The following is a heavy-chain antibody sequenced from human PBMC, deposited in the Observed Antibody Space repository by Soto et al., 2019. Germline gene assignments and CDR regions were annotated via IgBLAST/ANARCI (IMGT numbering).Heavy chain of an antibody. CDR1: GGSISSYY. Sequence: SETLSLTCTVSGGSISSYYWSWIRQPPGKGLEWIGYIYYSGSTNYNPSLKSRVTISVDTSKTQFSLKLSSVTAADTAVYYCARGRFLERSTLDNNWFDPWGQGTLVTVSS. CDR2: IYYSGST. CDR3: ARGRFLERSTLDNNWFDP. V-gene: IGHV4-59*01. D-gene: IGHD3-3*01. J-gene: IGHJ5*02.